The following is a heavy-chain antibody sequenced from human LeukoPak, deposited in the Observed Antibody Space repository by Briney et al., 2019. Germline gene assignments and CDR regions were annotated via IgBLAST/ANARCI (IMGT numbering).Heavy chain of an antibody. CDR3: ARFRTWGDKAFDY. V-gene: IGHV3-30*03. J-gene: IGHJ4*02. CDR1: GFTFSSYA. Sequence: GGSLRLSCAASGFTFSSYAMSWVRQAPGKGLEWVAVISYDGSNKYYADSVKGRFTISRDSAKNSLYLQMNSLRAEDTAVYYCARFRTWGDKAFDYWGQGTLVTVSS. D-gene: IGHD2-21*02. CDR2: ISYDGSNK.